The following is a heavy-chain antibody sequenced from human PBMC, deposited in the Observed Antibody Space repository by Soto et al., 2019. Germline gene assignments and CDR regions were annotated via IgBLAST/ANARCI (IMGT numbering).Heavy chain of an antibody. D-gene: IGHD1-26*01. CDR2: IYYSGTT. CDR1: GYSISSSNW. Sequence: QVQLQESGPGLVKPSDTLSLTCAVSGYSISSSNWWGWIRQPPGKGLEWIGYIYYSGTTYYNPSLKSRVTMSVATSKNQFSMKLTSVTAVDTAVYYCARREIQGPIDYWGQGTLVTVSS. J-gene: IGHJ4*02. CDR3: ARREIQGPIDY. V-gene: IGHV4-28*01.